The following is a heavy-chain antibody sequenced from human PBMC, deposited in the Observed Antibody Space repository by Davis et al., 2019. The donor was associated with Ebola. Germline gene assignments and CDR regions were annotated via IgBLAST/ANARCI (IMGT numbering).Heavy chain of an antibody. CDR2: ISSSSSYI. CDR3: ARDRAAARPNLDY. J-gene: IGHJ4*02. V-gene: IGHV3-21*01. Sequence: GESLKISCAASGFTFSSYSMNWVRQAPGKGLEWVSSISSSSSYIYYADSVKGRFTISRDNAKNSLYLQMNSLRAEDTAVYYCARDRAAARPNLDYWGQGTLVTVSS. D-gene: IGHD6-6*01. CDR1: GFTFSSYS.